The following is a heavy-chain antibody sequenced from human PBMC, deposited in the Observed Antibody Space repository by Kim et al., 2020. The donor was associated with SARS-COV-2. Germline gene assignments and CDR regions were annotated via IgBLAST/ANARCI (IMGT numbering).Heavy chain of an antibody. D-gene: IGHD2-15*01. CDR3: ATIPKDCSGDSCYYNWFDP. V-gene: IGHV4-31*03. J-gene: IGHJ5*02. CDR1: GVSISSGGDY. CDR2: IYFSGTT. Sequence: SETLSLTCTVSGVSISSGGDYWSWIRQRPGKGLEWIGCIYFSGTTYYNPSLESRIIISVDTSKNQFSLKLSSVTAADTAVYYCATIPKDCSGDSCYYNWFDPWGQGTLVTVSS.